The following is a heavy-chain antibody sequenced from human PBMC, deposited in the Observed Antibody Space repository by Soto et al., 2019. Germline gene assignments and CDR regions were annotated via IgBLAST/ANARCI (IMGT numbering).Heavy chain of an antibody. Sequence: GESLKISCKVSGYSFSSFWITWVRQMPGKGLEWMGRIDPSDSYANYSPSFQGHVTFSADKSINTAYLQWSSLKASDTAMYYCGRVRVDKAEGWFDPWGQGXLVTVYS. J-gene: IGHJ5*02. V-gene: IGHV5-10-1*01. CDR1: GYSFSSFW. CDR2: IDPSDSYA. D-gene: IGHD5-18*01. CDR3: GRVRVDKAEGWFDP.